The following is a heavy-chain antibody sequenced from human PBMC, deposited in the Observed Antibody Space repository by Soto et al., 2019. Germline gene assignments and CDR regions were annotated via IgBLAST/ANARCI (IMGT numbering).Heavy chain of an antibody. CDR2: IKSKTDGGTT. CDR3: TTDRYCSGGSCYQRYYYYMDV. D-gene: IGHD2-15*01. V-gene: IGHV3-15*01. Sequence: EVQLVESGGGLVKPGGSLRLSCAASGFTFSNAWMSWVRQAPGKGLEWVGRIKSKTDGGTTDYAAPVKGRFTISTDDSKNTLYLQMNSLKTEDTAVYYCTTDRYCSGGSCYQRYYYYMDVWGKGTTVTVSS. CDR1: GFTFSNAW. J-gene: IGHJ6*03.